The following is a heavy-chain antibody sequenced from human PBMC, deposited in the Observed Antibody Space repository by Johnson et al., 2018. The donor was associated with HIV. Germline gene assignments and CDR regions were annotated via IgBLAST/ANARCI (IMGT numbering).Heavy chain of an antibody. CDR1: GFTFSSYA. CDR3: ARDGRWPRDAFDI. V-gene: IGHV3-30-3*01. CDR2: ISYDGSNK. J-gene: IGHJ3*02. Sequence: QVQLVESGGGVVQPGRSLRLSCAASGFTFSSYALHWVRQAPGKGLEWVAVISYDGSNKYYADSVRGRFTISRDNAKNSLYLHMNSLRAEDTAVYYCARDGRWPRDAFDIWGQG. D-gene: IGHD4-23*01.